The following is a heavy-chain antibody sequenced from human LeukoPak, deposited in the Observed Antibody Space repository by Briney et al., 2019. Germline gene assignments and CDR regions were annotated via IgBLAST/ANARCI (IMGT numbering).Heavy chain of an antibody. CDR1: GYTFTSYY. D-gene: IGHD3-10*01. CDR3: ARTTSGSYHAFDI. J-gene: IGHJ3*02. CDR2: INPSGGST. Sequence: GASVNVSCKASGYTFTSYYMHWVRQAPGQGLEWMGLINPSGGSTSYAQKFQGRVTMTRDTSTSTVYMELSSLRSEDTAVYYCARTTSGSYHAFDIWRQGTMVTVSS. V-gene: IGHV1-46*01.